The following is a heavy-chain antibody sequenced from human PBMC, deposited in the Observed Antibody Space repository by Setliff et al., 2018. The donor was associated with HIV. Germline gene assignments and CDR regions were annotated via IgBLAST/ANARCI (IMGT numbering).Heavy chain of an antibody. D-gene: IGHD5-18*01. CDR2: SSAYNCNT. V-gene: IGHV1-18*01. CDR3: ARGGSGYSYGYEYYGMDV. J-gene: IGHJ6*02. CDR1: GYTFTSYG. Sequence: ASVTVSYKASGYTFTSYGISWVRQAPGQGLEWMGWSSAYNCNTNYAQKLQGRVTMTTDTSTSTAHMELRSLRSDDTAVYYCARGGSGYSYGYEYYGMDVWGQGPTVTVSS.